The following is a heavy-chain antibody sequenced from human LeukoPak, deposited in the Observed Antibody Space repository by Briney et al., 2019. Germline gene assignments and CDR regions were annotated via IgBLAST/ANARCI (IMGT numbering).Heavy chain of an antibody. D-gene: IGHD2-8*01. J-gene: IGHJ4*02. Sequence: ASVKVSCKASDYTFTSYGISWVRQAPGQGLEWMGWISAYNGNTNYAQKLQGRVTMTTDTSTSTAYMELRSLRSDDTAVYYCARANIVLMVYGNYFDYWGQGTLVTVSS. CDR1: DYTFTSYG. CDR3: ARANIVLMVYGNYFDY. CDR2: ISAYNGNT. V-gene: IGHV1-18*01.